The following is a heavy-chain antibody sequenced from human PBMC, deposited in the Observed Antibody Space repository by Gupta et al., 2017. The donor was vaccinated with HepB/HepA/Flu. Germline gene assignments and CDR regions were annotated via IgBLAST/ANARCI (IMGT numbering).Heavy chain of an antibody. CDR3: AKTYYYSSGSAYFDN. V-gene: IGHV3-23*01. CDR2: ISGSDGAT. D-gene: IGHD3-10*01. Sequence: EVQVLESGGGLVQPGGSLRLSCVASGFTFSSYAMTWVRRAPGKGLEWVSVISGSDGATYYADSVKGRFTISRDNSKRTLYMQMNSLRAEDTAVYYCAKTYYYSSGSAYFDNWGRGTLVTVSS. CDR1: GFTFSSYA. J-gene: IGHJ4*02.